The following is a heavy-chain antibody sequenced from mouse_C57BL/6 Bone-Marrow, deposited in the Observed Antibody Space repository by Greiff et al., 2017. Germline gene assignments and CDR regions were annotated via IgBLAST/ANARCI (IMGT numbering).Heavy chain of an antibody. CDR1: GFTFSDYY. J-gene: IGHJ4*01. D-gene: IGHD2-3*01. Sequence: EVKLVESGGGLVQPGGSLKLSCAASGFTFSDYYMYWVRQTPEKRLEWVAYISNGGGSTYYPDTVKGRFTISRDNAKNTLYLQMSRLKSEDTAMYYCASRGWLLEEYYYTMDYWGQGTSGTVTA. CDR2: ISNGGGST. V-gene: IGHV5-12*01. CDR3: ASRGWLLEEYYYTMDY.